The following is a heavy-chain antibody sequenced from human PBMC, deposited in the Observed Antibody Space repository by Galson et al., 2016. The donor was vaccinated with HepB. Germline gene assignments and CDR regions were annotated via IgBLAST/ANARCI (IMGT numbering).Heavy chain of an antibody. CDR2: ISSSSTTI. D-gene: IGHD6-13*01. CDR3: AREMAIAAAATFDY. CDR1: GFTFSDYY. V-gene: IGHV3-11*04. Sequence: SLRLSCAASGFTFSDYYMSWIRQAPGQGLEWVSYISSSSTTILYADSVKGRITVSRDNAKNALYLQMNSLRAEDTAVYYCAREMAIAAAATFDYWGQGTLVTVSS. J-gene: IGHJ4*02.